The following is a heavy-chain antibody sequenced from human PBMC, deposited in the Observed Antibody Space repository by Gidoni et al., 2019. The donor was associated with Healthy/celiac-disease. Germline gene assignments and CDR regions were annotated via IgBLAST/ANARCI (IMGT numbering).Heavy chain of an antibody. D-gene: IGHD2-21*02. CDR1: GFTFSNAW. CDR3: TTDKSWRGGLVYCGGDCSWFDP. V-gene: IGHV3-15*01. J-gene: IGHJ5*02. Sequence: EVQLVESGGGLVKPGGSLRLSCAASGFTFSNAWMSWVRQAPGKGLEWVGRIKSKTDGGTTDYAAPVKGRFTISRDDSKNTLYLQMNSLKTEDTAVYYCTTDKSWRGGLVYCGGDCSWFDPWGQGTLVTVSS. CDR2: IKSKTDGGTT.